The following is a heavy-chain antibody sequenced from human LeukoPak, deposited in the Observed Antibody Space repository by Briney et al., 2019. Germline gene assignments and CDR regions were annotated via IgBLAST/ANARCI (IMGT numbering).Heavy chain of an antibody. V-gene: IGHV4-59*01. CDR2: IYYSGST. Sequence: PSETLSLTCTVSGGSISSYYWSWIRQPPGKGLEWIGYIYYSGSTNYNPSLKSRVTISVDTSKNQFSLKLSSVTAADTAVYYCARDVQPWYNWFDPWGQGTLVTVSS. CDR1: GGSISSYY. CDR3: ARDVQPWYNWFDP. D-gene: IGHD5-18*01. J-gene: IGHJ5*02.